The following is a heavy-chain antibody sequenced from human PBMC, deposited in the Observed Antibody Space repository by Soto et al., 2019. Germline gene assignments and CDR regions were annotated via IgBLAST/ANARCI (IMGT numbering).Heavy chain of an antibody. D-gene: IGHD3-10*01. J-gene: IGHJ6*03. V-gene: IGHV3-13*01. CDR2: IGTAGDT. CDR3: ARAEYYGSGSYSDYYYYYMDV. CDR1: GFTFSSYD. Sequence: GGSLRLSCAASGFTFSSYDMHWVRQATGKGLEWVSAIGTAGDTYYPGSVKGRFTISRENAKNSLYLQMNSLRAGDTAVYYCARAEYYGSGSYSDYYYYYMDVWGKGTTVTVSS.